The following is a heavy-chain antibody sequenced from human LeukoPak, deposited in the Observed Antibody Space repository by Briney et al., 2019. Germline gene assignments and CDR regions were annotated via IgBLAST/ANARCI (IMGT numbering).Heavy chain of an antibody. D-gene: IGHD2-2*01. V-gene: IGHV3-11*04. CDR3: ARGGKRRYQLLFEARWFDP. CDR2: ISSSGSTI. CDR1: GFTFSDYY. Sequence: GGSLRLSCAASGFTFSDYYMSWIRRAPGKGLEWVSYISSSGSTIYYADSVKGRFTISRDNAKNSLYLQMSSLRAVDTAVYYCARGGKRRYQLLFEARWFDPWGQGTLVTVSS. J-gene: IGHJ5*02.